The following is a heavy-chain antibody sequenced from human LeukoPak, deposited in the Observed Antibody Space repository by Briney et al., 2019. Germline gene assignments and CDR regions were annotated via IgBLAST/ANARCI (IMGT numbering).Heavy chain of an antibody. V-gene: IGHV1-18*01. J-gene: IGHJ4*02. CDR1: GYTFTSYG. D-gene: IGHD3-9*01. CDR2: ISAYNGNT. CDR3: AIRYFDWLLRFDY. Sequence: GASVKVSCKASGYTFTSYGISWVRQAPGQGLEWMGSISAYNGNTNYAQKLQGRVTMTTDTSTSTAYMELRSLRSDDTAAYYCAIRYFDWLLRFDYWGQGTLVTVSS.